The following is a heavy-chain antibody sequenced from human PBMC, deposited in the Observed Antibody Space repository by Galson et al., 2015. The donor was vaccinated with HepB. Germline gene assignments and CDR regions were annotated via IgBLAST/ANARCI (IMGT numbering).Heavy chain of an antibody. D-gene: IGHD2-2*01. Sequence: SVKVSCKASGYTFTGYYMHWVRQAPGQGLEWMGWINPNSGGTNYAQKFQGRVTMARDTSISTAYMELSRLRSDDTAVYYCASRDVVPAAIGRGDDAFDIWGQGTMVTVSS. J-gene: IGHJ3*02. CDR3: ASRDVVPAAIGRGDDAFDI. CDR1: GYTFTGYY. V-gene: IGHV1-2*02. CDR2: INPNSGGT.